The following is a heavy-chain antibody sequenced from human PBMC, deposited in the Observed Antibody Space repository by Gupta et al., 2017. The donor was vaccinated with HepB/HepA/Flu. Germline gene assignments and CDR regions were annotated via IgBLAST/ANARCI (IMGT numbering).Heavy chain of an antibody. CDR1: GFTFRDAW. D-gene: IGHD1-26*01. V-gene: IGHV3-15*01. CDR3: AQGSWAKVDRRDIHHPYHYYYLDG. CDR2: SKSRSGGGTA. J-gene: IGHJ6*03. Sequence: EVQLAESGGGLVKPGGSLTLTCTASGFTFRDAWLSLFRQAPGKGLECAGRSKSRSGGGTADYAAFAKGRFIIARCKSKDTLSVHMNSMRTKVTSVYHCAQGSWAKVDRRDIHHPYHYYYLDGGGKGTTVSVSS.